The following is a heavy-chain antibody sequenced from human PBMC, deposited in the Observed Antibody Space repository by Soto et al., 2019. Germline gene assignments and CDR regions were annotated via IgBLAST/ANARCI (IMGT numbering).Heavy chain of an antibody. Sequence: QVHLVQSGAEVKKPGASVKVSCKGSGYTFTSYGITWVRQAPGQGLEWMGWISAHNGNTDYAQKLQGRVTVTRDTSTSTAYMELRNLRSNDTAVYYGARGRYGDYWGQGALVTVSS. J-gene: IGHJ4*02. CDR2: ISAHNGNT. D-gene: IGHD1-1*01. CDR1: GYTFTSYG. V-gene: IGHV1-18*01. CDR3: ARGRYGDY.